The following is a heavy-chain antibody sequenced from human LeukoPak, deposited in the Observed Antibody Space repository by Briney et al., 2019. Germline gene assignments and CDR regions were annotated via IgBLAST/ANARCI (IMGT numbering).Heavy chain of an antibody. CDR2: ISGSGGST. D-gene: IGHD1-26*01. J-gene: IGHJ6*03. CDR1: GFTFSSYG. V-gene: IGHV3-23*01. Sequence: AGGSLRLSCAASGFTFSSYGMSWVRQAPGKGLEWVSAISGSGGSTYYADSVKGRFTISRDDSKNTLYLQMNSLRAEDTAVYYCAKAREVSRRFYYYYYMDVWGKGTTVTISS. CDR3: AKAREVSRRFYYYYYMDV.